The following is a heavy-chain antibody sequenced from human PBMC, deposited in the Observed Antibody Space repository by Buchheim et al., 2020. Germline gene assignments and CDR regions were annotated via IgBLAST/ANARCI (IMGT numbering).Heavy chain of an antibody. D-gene: IGHD3-10*01. CDR2: ISGSGGST. CDR3: ARVSHGSGSYYNGDFDY. CDR1: GFTFSSYA. J-gene: IGHJ4*02. Sequence: EVQLLESGGGLVQPGGSLRLSCAASGFTFSSYAMSWVRQAPGKGLEWVSAISGSGGSTYYADSVKGRFTISRDNSKNTLYLQMNSLRAEDTAVYYCARVSHGSGSYYNGDFDYWGQGTL. V-gene: IGHV3-23*01.